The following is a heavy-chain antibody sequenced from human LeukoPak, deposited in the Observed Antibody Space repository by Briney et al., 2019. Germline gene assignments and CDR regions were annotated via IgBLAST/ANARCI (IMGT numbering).Heavy chain of an antibody. Sequence: GRSLRLSCEAPGFTFDDYGMHSVRQAPGKGLEWVSTISWNSASVGYVDAVKGRFTISRDNAKKTLYLQMNSLRPEDTALYYCAKDYGYSSSWYDYWGQGTLVTVSS. CDR3: AKDYGYSSSWYDY. CDR2: ISWNSASV. J-gene: IGHJ4*02. V-gene: IGHV3-9*01. D-gene: IGHD6-13*01. CDR1: GFTFDDYG.